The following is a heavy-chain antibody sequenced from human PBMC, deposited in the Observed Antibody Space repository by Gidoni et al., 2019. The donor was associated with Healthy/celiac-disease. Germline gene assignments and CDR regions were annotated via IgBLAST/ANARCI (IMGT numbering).Heavy chain of an antibody. D-gene: IGHD1-26*01. CDR3: ARDTKDSGWGATLFDY. V-gene: IGHV3-30-3*01. Sequence: SYAMHWVRQAPGKGLEWVAVISYDGSNKYYADSVKGRFTISRDNSKNTLYLQMNSLRAEDTAVYYCARDTKDSGWGATLFDYWGQGTLVTVSS. CDR1: SYA. J-gene: IGHJ4*02. CDR2: ISYDGSNK.